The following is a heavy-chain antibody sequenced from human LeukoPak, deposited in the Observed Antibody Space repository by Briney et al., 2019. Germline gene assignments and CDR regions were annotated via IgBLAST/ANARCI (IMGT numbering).Heavy chain of an antibody. CDR3: ARDSSEGTTGTTSWFDP. V-gene: IGHV4-59*01. CDR1: GGSISSYY. Sequence: SXTLXLTCTVSGGSISSYYWSWIRQPPGKGLEWIGYIYYSGSTNYNPSLKSRVTISVDTSKNQFSLKLSSVTAADTAVYYCARDSSEGTTGTTSWFDPWGQGTLVTISS. J-gene: IGHJ5*02. D-gene: IGHD1-1*01. CDR2: IYYSGST.